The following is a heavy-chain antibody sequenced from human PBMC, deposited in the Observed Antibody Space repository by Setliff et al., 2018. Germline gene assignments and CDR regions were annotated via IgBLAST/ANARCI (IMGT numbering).Heavy chain of an antibody. CDR1: GGTFSSYA. CDR2: IIPILGIA. J-gene: IGHJ6*03. D-gene: IGHD3-22*01. Sequence: SVKVSCKASGGTFSSYAISWVRQAPGQGLEWMGGIIPILGIANYAQKFQGRVTITTDESTSTAYMELSSLRSEDTAVYYCASSYDSSGYYASTYYYYYYMDVWGTGTTVTVSS. CDR3: ASSYDSSGYYASTYYYYYYMDV. V-gene: IGHV1-69*10.